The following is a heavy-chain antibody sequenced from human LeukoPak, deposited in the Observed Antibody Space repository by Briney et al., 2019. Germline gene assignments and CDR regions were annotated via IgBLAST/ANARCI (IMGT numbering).Heavy chain of an antibody. CDR3: ARRIYYDSSGYYGSAYRFDY. Sequence: PSETLSLTCAVYGGSFSGYYWSWIRQPPGKGLEWIGEINHSGSTNYNPSLKSRVTISVDTSKNQFSLKLSSVTAADTAVYYCARRIYYDSSGYYGSAYRFDYWGQGTLVTVSS. CDR1: GGSFSGYY. CDR2: INHSGST. D-gene: IGHD3-22*01. J-gene: IGHJ4*02. V-gene: IGHV4-34*01.